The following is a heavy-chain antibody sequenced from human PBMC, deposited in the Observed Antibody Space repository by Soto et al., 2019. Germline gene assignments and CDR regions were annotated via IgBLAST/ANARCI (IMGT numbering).Heavy chain of an antibody. CDR2: ISHTGDT. V-gene: IGHV4-61*01. Sequence: SGTLSLTCTVSDASVWSDSYFWTWIRQPPGKGLEWIAYISHTGDTNYNPSLKSRVTISIDTSRNQFSLTVTSVTAADTAVYFCARIVVGVTVDLWGQGSLVTVSS. CDR1: DASVWSDSYF. CDR3: ARIVVGVTVDL. J-gene: IGHJ4*02. D-gene: IGHD1-26*01.